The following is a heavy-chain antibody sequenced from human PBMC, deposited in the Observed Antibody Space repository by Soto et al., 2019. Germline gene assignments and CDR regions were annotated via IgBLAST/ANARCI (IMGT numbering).Heavy chain of an antibody. V-gene: IGHV1-69*02. J-gene: IGHJ3*02. Sequence: QVQLVQSGAEVKKPGSSVKVSCKASGGTFSSYTISWVRQAPGQGLEWMGRIIPILGIANYAQKFQGRVTITADKSTSTAYMELSSLRSEDTAVYYCASGAAEGWAFDIWGQGTMVTVSS. CDR3: ASGAAEGWAFDI. CDR1: GGTFSSYT. D-gene: IGHD6-13*01. CDR2: IIPILGIA.